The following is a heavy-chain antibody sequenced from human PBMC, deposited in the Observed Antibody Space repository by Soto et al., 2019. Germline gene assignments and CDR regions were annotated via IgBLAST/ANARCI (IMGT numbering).Heavy chain of an antibody. J-gene: IGHJ3*02. Sequence: GASVKVSCXASGYTFTSYYMHWVRQAPGQGLEWMGIINPSGGSTSYAQKFQGRVTMTRDTSTSTVYMELSSLRSEDTAVYYCARAVVVVAATSYAFDIWGQGTMVTVSS. CDR1: GYTFTSYY. V-gene: IGHV1-46*03. D-gene: IGHD2-15*01. CDR3: ARAVVVVAATSYAFDI. CDR2: INPSGGST.